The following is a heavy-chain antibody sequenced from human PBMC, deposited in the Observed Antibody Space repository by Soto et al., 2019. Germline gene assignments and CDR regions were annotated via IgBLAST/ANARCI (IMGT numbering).Heavy chain of an antibody. J-gene: IGHJ6*02. V-gene: IGHV5-51*01. D-gene: IGHD2-21*02. Sequence: PGESLKISCKGSGYSFTSHWIGWVRQMPGKGLEWMGVIYPGDSDTRYSMSFQGQVTIPADKSITTAYLQWTSLKASDTAMYYCARRGDRFVMDVWGQGTTVTVSS. CDR3: ARRGDRFVMDV. CDR2: IYPGDSDT. CDR1: GYSFTSHW.